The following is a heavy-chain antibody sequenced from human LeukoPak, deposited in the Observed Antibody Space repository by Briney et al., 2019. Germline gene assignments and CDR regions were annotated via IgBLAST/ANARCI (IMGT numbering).Heavy chain of an antibody. Sequence: PGGSLRLSCAASGYIFSSYSMNWVRQAPGKGLEWVSSISSSSSYMYYADSVKGRFTISRDKAKNALYLQMNSLRAEDTAVYYCARTGGSLGYYYYMDVWGKGTTATVPS. D-gene: IGHD2-15*01. V-gene: IGHV3-21*01. CDR2: ISSSSSYM. J-gene: IGHJ6*03. CDR1: GYIFSSYS. CDR3: ARTGGSLGYYYYMDV.